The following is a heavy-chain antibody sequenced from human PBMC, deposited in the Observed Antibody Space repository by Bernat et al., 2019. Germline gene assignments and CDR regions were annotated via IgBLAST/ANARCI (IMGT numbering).Heavy chain of an antibody. Sequence: EVQLVESGGGLVKPGRSLTLSCTTSGFTFGDYAMSWFRQAPGKGLEWVGFTGTKAYGGTTEYDASVKGRFTISRDDSKSIAYLQMNSLETEDTAVYYCTRDGGGGAFDIWGQGTLVTVSS. V-gene: IGHV3-49*05. J-gene: IGHJ3*02. CDR3: TRDGGGGAFDI. CDR2: TGTKAYGGTT. CDR1: GFTFGDYA. D-gene: IGHD3-16*01.